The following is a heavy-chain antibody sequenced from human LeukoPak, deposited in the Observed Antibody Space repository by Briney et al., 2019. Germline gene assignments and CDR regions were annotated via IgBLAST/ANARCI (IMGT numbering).Heavy chain of an antibody. CDR2: INHSGST. Sequence: SETLSLTCVVYGGSFSGYYWSWIRQPPGKGLEWIGEINHSGSTNYNPSLKSRVTISVDTSKNQFSLKLSSVTAADTAVYYCARGRITTRYFDLWGRGTLVTVSS. D-gene: IGHD1-14*01. CDR3: ARGRITTRYFDL. J-gene: IGHJ2*01. V-gene: IGHV4-34*01. CDR1: GGSFSGYY.